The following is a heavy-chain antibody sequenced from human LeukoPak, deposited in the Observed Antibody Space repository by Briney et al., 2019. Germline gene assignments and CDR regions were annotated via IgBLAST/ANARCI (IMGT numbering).Heavy chain of an antibody. Sequence: GASVKVSCKASGYSFTGYYMHWVRQAPGQGLEWVGWINPNSGGTNYAQKFQGRVTMTGDTSISTAYMELSRLRPDDTAVYYCERDPQSVVVIKGCYYYYYYMDVWGKGTTVTVSS. CDR2: INPNSGGT. CDR1: GYSFTGYY. J-gene: IGHJ6*03. V-gene: IGHV1-2*02. CDR3: ERDPQSVVVIKGCYYYYYYMDV. D-gene: IGHD3-22*01.